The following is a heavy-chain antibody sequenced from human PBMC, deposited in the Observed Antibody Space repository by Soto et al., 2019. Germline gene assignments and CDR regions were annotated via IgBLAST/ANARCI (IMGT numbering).Heavy chain of an antibody. CDR3: AGDGGYSYGHTGGFDY. J-gene: IGHJ4*02. CDR2: ISSSSSTI. CDR1: GFTFSSYS. V-gene: IGHV3-48*02. D-gene: IGHD5-18*01. Sequence: EVQLVESGGGLVQPGGSLRLSCAASGFTFSSYSMNWVRQAPGKGLEWVSYISSSSSTIYYADSVKGRFTISRDNAKNSLYLQMNSLRDEDTAVYYCAGDGGYSYGHTGGFDYWGQGTLVTVSS.